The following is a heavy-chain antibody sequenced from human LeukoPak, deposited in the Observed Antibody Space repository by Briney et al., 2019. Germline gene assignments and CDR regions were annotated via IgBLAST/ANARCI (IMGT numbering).Heavy chain of an antibody. CDR1: GFTFSSYA. V-gene: IGHV3-30-3*01. Sequence: GGSLRLSCAASGFTFSSYAMHWVRQAPGKGLEWVAVISYDGSNKYYADSVKGRFTISRDNSKNTLYLQMNSLRAEDTAVYYCATYSSSSPGEYWGQGTLVTVSS. CDR3: ATYSSSSPGEY. J-gene: IGHJ4*02. D-gene: IGHD6-13*01. CDR2: ISYDGSNK.